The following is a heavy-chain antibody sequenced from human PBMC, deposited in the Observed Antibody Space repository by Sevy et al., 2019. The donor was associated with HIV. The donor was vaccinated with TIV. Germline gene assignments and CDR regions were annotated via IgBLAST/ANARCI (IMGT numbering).Heavy chain of an antibody. D-gene: IGHD1-26*01. CDR1: GFTLSSYW. CDR2: IDQDGSTK. J-gene: IGHJ4*02. V-gene: IGHV3-7*01. Sequence: GGSLRLSCAASGFTLSSYWMTWVRQAPGKGLEWVANIDQDGSTKDYVDSVKGRFTISRDNAKNSLYLQMDSLGVEDTAVYYCARDLYSRTYSGNYRGQGTLVTVSS. CDR3: ARDLYSRTYSGNY.